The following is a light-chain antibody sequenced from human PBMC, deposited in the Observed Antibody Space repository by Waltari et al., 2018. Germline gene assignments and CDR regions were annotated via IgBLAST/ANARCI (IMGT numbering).Light chain of an antibody. CDR2: DAS. V-gene: IGKV3-20*01. CDR1: QSVGRY. Sequence: EIVLTQSPGTLSLSPGERATLSCRASQSVGRYLAWYQQKPGQAPRLLIYDASPRATGIPDRFSGSGSGTDFSLTIGRLESEDFAVYYCQKYVNLPATFGQGTKVEIK. CDR3: QKYVNLPAT. J-gene: IGKJ1*01.